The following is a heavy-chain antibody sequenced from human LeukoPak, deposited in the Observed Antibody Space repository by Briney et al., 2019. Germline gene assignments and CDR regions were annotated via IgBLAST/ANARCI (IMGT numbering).Heavy chain of an antibody. J-gene: IGHJ4*02. CDR2: IWYDGSNK. CDR3: ARDQMVQGVIYYFDY. V-gene: IGHV3-33*01. Sequence: PGGSLRLSCAASGFTFSSYGMHWVRQAPGKGLEWVAVIWYDGSNKYYADSVKGRFTISRDNSKNTLYLQMNSLRAEDTAVYYCARDQMVQGVIYYFDYWGQGTLVIVSS. D-gene: IGHD3-10*01. CDR1: GFTFSSYG.